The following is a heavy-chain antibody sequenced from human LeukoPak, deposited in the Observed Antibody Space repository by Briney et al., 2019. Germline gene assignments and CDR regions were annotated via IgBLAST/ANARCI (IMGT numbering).Heavy chain of an antibody. V-gene: IGHV4-38-2*02. J-gene: IGHJ4*02. CDR1: GYSISSGSY. D-gene: IGHD3-3*01. Sequence: SETLSLTCTVSGYSISSGSYWGWIRQPPGKGLEWIGHIYDSGSTNYNPSLKSRVTISVDTSKNQFSLKLSSVTAADTAVYYCAREFSWSGFFDYWGQGTLVTVSS. CDR2: IYDSGST. CDR3: AREFSWSGFFDY.